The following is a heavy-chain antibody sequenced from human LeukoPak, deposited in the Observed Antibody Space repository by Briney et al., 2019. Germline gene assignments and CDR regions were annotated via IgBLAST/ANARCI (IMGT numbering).Heavy chain of an antibody. V-gene: IGHV4-39*07. CDR2: IYYSGST. J-gene: IGHJ4*02. Sequence: PSETLSLTCTVSGDSISTSKSYWGWIRQPPLKGLEWIGSIYYSGSTYYNPSLKSRVTISVDTSKNQFSLKLSSVTAADTAVYYCARVGHIAVAGQHRGTIDYWGQGTLVTVSS. D-gene: IGHD6-19*01. CDR1: GDSISTSKSY. CDR3: ARVGHIAVAGQHRGTIDY.